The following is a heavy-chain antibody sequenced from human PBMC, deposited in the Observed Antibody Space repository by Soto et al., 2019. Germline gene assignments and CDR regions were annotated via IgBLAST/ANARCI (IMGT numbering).Heavy chain of an antibody. CDR2: IYHSGST. Sequence: SETLSLTCTVSGGSISSGDYYWSWIRQPPGKGLEWIGYIYHSGSTYYNPSLKSRVTISVDRSKNQFSLKLSSVTAADTAVYYCARVGEGGRGMDVWGQGTTVTVSS. J-gene: IGHJ6*02. V-gene: IGHV4-30-2*01. CDR3: ARVGEGGRGMDV. CDR1: GGSISSGDYY. D-gene: IGHD4-17*01.